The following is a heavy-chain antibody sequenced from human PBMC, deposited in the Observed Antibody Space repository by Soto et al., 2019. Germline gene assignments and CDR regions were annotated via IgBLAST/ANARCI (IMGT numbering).Heavy chain of an antibody. CDR1: GFTFSDYY. Sequence: GGSLRLSCAASGFTFSDYYMSWIRQAPGKGLEWVSYISSSSSYTNYADSVKGRFTISRDNAKNSLYLQMNSLRAEDTAVYYCARDKAVVATGDYYYYYGMDVWGQGTTVTVSS. D-gene: IGHD2-15*01. CDR2: ISSSSSYT. J-gene: IGHJ6*02. V-gene: IGHV3-11*06. CDR3: ARDKAVVATGDYYYYYGMDV.